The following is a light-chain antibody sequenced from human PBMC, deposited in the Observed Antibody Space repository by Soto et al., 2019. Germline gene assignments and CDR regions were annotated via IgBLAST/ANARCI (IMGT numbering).Light chain of an antibody. Sequence: EIVLTQSPGTLSFSPGERATLSCRASQSVRSNYLAWYQRKPGQAPRLLIYGASTRATGIPDRFSGTGSGTDFTLTISRLEPEDFAVYYCQQYGGSPYTFGQGTKLEIK. CDR2: GAS. J-gene: IGKJ2*01. V-gene: IGKV3-20*01. CDR3: QQYGGSPYT. CDR1: QSVRSNY.